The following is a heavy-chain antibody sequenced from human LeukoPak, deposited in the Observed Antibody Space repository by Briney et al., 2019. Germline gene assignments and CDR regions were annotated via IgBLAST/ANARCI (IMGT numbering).Heavy chain of an antibody. J-gene: IGHJ6*02. CDR3: AREGGYDFYYYYGMDV. CDR2: INPNSGGT. CDR1: GYTFTGYY. Sequence: ASVTVSCKASGYTFTGYYMHWVRQSPGQGLEWMGWINPNSGGTNYAQKFQGRVTMTRDTSISTAYMELSRLRSDDTAVYYCAREGGYDFYYYYGMDVWGQGTTVTVSS. V-gene: IGHV1-2*02. D-gene: IGHD5-12*01.